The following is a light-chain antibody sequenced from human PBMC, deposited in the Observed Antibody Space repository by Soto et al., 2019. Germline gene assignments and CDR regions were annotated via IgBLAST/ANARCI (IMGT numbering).Light chain of an antibody. CDR2: AAS. J-gene: IGKJ1*01. CDR3: QQSYSATWT. V-gene: IGKV1-39*01. Sequence: DIQMTQSPSSLSASVGDRVTITCRTSQIISTYLNWYQQRPGKAPKLLIYAASSLQSGVPSRFRGGGSGTDFTLIITSLQPEDFATYYCQQSYSATWTFGQGIQV. CDR1: QIISTY.